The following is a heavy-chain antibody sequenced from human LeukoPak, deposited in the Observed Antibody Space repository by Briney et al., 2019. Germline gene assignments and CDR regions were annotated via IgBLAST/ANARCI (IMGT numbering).Heavy chain of an antibody. CDR3: ARGGSTSSSSHFHH. V-gene: IGHV3-21*01. D-gene: IGHD6-6*01. J-gene: IGHJ1*01. Sequence: GGSLRLSCAASGFTFSTYSMNWVPQAPGKGLECVSSICGSSSFIYYADSVKGRFTISRDNAKNSLYLQMNSLRAEDTAVYYCARGGSTSSSSHFHHWGQGTLVTVSS. CDR2: ICGSSSFI. CDR1: GFTFSTYS.